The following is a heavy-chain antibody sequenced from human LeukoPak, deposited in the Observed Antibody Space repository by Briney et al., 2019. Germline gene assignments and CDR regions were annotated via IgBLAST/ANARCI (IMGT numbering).Heavy chain of an antibody. CDR3: AAVKGSSTSTYYYYGMDV. CDR1: GYTSTSYD. D-gene: IGHD2-2*01. J-gene: IGHJ6*02. V-gene: IGHV1-8*01. Sequence: ASVKVSCKASGYTSTSYDINWVRQATGQGLEWMGWMNPNSGNTGYAQKFQGRVTMTRNTSISTAYMELSSLRSEGTAVYYCAAVKGSSTSTYYYYGMDVWGQGTTVTVSS. CDR2: MNPNSGNT.